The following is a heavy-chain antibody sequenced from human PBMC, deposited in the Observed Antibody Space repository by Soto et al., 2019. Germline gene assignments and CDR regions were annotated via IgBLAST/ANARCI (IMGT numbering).Heavy chain of an antibody. V-gene: IGHV3-23*01. Sequence: EVQLLGSGGGLVQPGGSLRLSCAASGFTFSSYAMSWVRQAPGKGLEWVSGISGSGVSTHYADSVKGRFTISRDNSKNTLYLQMNSLRADDTAVYYCAKEVGYSSGYDYFDDWGQGTLVTVSS. CDR3: AKEVGYSSGYDYFDD. D-gene: IGHD6-19*01. CDR1: GFTFSSYA. CDR2: ISGSGVST. J-gene: IGHJ4*02.